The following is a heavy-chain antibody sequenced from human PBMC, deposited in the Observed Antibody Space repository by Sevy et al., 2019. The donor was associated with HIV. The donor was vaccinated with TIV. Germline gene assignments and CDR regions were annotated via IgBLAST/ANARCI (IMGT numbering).Heavy chain of an antibody. D-gene: IGHD2-15*01. CDR3: AGSSAGDRLDYYGMDV. CDR2: IYHGGRT. CDR1: NYSISSGYY. V-gene: IGHV4-38-2*01. Sequence: SETLSLTCAVSNYSISSGYYWGWIRQPPGKGLEWIGNIYHGGRTYQNPSLKSRVTISLDTSKNQCYLSLGSVPAADTAVYYCAGSSAGDRLDYYGMDVWGQGTTVTVSS. J-gene: IGHJ6*02.